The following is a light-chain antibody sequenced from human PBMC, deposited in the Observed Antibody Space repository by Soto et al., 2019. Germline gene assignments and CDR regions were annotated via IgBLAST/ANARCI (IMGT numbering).Light chain of an antibody. V-gene: IGLV2-23*02. Sequence: QSALTQPASVSGSPGQSITISCTGTSDDVGNFNLVSWYQHHPGKAPNLIISEVSKRPSGVSNRFSGSKSGNTASLTISGLQAEDEADYYCCSYAGGSIYVLFGEGTKLTVL. CDR1: SDDVGNFNL. J-gene: IGLJ2*01. CDR3: CSYAGGSIYVL. CDR2: EVS.